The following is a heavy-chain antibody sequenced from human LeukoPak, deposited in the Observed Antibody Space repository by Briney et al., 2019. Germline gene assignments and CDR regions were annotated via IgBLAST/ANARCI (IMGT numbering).Heavy chain of an antibody. CDR1: GFTFDDYG. V-gene: IGHV3-20*04. CDR3: AKDQYNYYDSSGEPPAIDY. CDR2: INWNGGST. J-gene: IGHJ4*02. Sequence: GGSLRLSCAASGFTFDDYGMSWVRQAPGKGLEWVSGINWNGGSTDYADSVKGRFTISRDNAKNSLYLQMNSLRAEDTAVYYCAKDQYNYYDSSGEPPAIDYWGQGTLVTVSS. D-gene: IGHD3-22*01.